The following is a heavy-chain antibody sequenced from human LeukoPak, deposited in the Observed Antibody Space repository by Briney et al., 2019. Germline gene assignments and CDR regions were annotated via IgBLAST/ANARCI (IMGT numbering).Heavy chain of an antibody. CDR3: AKYRRVYSSGWLDAFDI. CDR1: GFTFSSYA. V-gene: IGHV3-23*01. Sequence: PGGSLRLSCAASGFTFSSYAMSWVRQAPGKGLEWVSAISGSGGSTYYADSVKGRFTISRDNSKNTLYLQMNSLRAEDPAVYYCAKYRRVYSSGWLDAFDIWGQGTMVTVSS. D-gene: IGHD6-19*01. J-gene: IGHJ3*02. CDR2: ISGSGGST.